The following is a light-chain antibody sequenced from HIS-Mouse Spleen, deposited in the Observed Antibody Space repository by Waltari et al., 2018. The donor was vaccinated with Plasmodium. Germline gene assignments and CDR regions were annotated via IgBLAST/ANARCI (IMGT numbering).Light chain of an antibody. V-gene: IGLV2-23*01. J-gene: IGLJ1*01. Sequence: QSALTQPRSVSGSPGQSLTISCTGTSSDVGGYNLVSWYQQHPGKAPKLMIYEGSKRPSGVSNRFSGSKSGNTASLTISGLQAEDEADYYCCSYAGSSTYVFGTGTKVTVL. CDR1: SSDVGGYNL. CDR3: CSYAGSSTYV. CDR2: EGS.